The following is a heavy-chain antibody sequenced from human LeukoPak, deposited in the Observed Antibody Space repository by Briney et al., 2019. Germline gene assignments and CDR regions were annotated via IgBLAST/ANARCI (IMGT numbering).Heavy chain of an antibody. CDR2: IHYSGGT. V-gene: IGHV4-31*03. D-gene: IGHD5-12*01. CDR3: ARDQGGYGSFHN. Sequence: SQTLCLICTVSGGSISTGGYYRSWIRQHPGKGPESIGNIHYSGGTYGNPSLKSRATMSVDTSKNQFSLRLTSVTAADTAVYYCARDQGGYGSFHNWGQGTLVTVSS. CDR1: GGSISTGGYY. J-gene: IGHJ4*02.